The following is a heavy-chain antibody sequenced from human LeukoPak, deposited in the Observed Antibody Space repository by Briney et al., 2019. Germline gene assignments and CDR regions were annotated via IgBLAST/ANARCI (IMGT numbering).Heavy chain of an antibody. D-gene: IGHD1-14*01. CDR1: GFTFSNYW. CDR2: IKQDGSEK. Sequence: PGGSLRLSCAASGFTFSNYWMTWVRQAPGKGLEWVANIKQDGSEKYYVDSVKGRFTISRDNAKNSLYLQMNSLRAEDTAVYYCARDRGANRYWGQGTLVTVSS. V-gene: IGHV3-7*01. CDR3: ARDRGANRY. J-gene: IGHJ4*02.